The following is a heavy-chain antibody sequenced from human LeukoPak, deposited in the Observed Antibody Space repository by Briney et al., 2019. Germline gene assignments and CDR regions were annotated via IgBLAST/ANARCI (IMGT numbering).Heavy chain of an antibody. CDR2: ILHNGDST. CDR3: ARLSSFAFDI. Sequence: PGGSLRLSCAASGFTFSSYAMSWVRQAPGKGLEWLSLILHNGDSTYYADSLKGRFTISRDNSKNTLYLQMNSLRAEDTAVYYCARLSSFAFDIWGQGTMVTVSS. CDR1: GFTFSSYA. V-gene: IGHV3-23*01. D-gene: IGHD3-16*02. J-gene: IGHJ3*02.